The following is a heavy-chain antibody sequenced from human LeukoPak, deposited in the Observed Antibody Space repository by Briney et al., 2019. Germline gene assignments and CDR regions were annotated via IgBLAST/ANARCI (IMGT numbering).Heavy chain of an antibody. D-gene: IGHD3-22*01. CDR1: GGSISSSSYY. V-gene: IGHV4-39*07. J-gene: IGHJ6*03. CDR2: IYYSGST. CDR3: ARMSYYYYDSRRSYYYYMDV. Sequence: PSETLSLTCTVSGGSISSSSYYWGWIRQPPGKGLEWIGSIYYSGSTYYNPSLKSRVTISVDTSKNQFSLKLSSVTAADTAVYYCARMSYYYYDSRRSYYYYMDVWGKGTTVTISS.